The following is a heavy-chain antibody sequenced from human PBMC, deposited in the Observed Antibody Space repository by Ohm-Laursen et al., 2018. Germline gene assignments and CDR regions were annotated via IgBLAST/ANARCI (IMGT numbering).Heavy chain of an antibody. CDR1: GFTFSTYA. Sequence: SLRLSCTASGFTFSTYAMNWVRQAPGKGLEWVSVISNIGGSAYYADSVKGRFTISRDNSKNTLYLQMNSLRAEDTAVYYCARDRYGSYVIDYWGQGTLVTVSS. CDR3: ARDRYGSYVIDY. CDR2: ISNIGGSA. V-gene: IGHV3-23*01. J-gene: IGHJ4*02. D-gene: IGHD1-26*01.